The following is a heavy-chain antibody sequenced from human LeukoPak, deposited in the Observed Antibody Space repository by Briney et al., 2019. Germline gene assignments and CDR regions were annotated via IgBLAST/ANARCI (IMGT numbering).Heavy chain of an antibody. V-gene: IGHV3-21*01. CDR3: TRQSSGIAATDKIDY. D-gene: IGHD6-13*01. J-gene: IGHJ4*02. CDR1: GFTFSSYA. Sequence: GGSLRLSCAASGFTFSSYAMTWVRQAPGKGLEWVSSFTSMSRTIYYADSVKGRFTISRDDAKKSLYLQMNSLRVEDTAIYYCTRQSSGIAATDKIDYWGQGTLVTVSS. CDR2: FTSMSRTI.